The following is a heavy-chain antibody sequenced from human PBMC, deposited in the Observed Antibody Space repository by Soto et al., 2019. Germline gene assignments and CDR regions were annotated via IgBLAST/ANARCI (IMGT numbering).Heavy chain of an antibody. CDR3: AREVSGRYNNYFDY. V-gene: IGHV4-61*08. Sequence: PSETLSLTCTVSGGSVSSDDFYWSWIRQPPGKGLEWIGYIYNSGGTKYNPSLKSRVTISVDTSKNQFSLKLNSVTAADTAVYYCAREVSGRYNNYFDYWGQGSL. D-gene: IGHD1-26*01. CDR1: GGSVSSDDFY. J-gene: IGHJ4*02. CDR2: IYNSGGT.